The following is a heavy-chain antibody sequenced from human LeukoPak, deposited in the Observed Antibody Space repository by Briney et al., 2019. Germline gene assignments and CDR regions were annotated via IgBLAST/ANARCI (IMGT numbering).Heavy chain of an antibody. J-gene: IGHJ5*02. D-gene: IGHD3-3*02. CDR3: ARSSILAWFDP. V-gene: IGHV4-30-4*01. Sequence: SQTLSLTCTLSVGSISSGDYYWSWVRQPPGKGLEWIGYIYYSGSTYYNPSLKSRVTISVDTSKNQFSLKLSSVTAADTAVYYCARSSILAWFDPWGQGTLVTVSS. CDR2: IYYSGST. CDR1: VGSISSGDYY.